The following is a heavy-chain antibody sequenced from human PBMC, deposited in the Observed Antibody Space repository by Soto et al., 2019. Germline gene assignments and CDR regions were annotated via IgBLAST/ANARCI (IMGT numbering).Heavy chain of an antibody. CDR2: ISSTTNYI. CDR3: ARESEDTTSNFEY. J-gene: IGHJ4*02. V-gene: IGHV3-21*06. CDR1: VFTFTRYS. Sequence: VGSLRLSCASSVFTFTRYSMNCVRHSPGKGLEWVSSISSTTNYIYYGDSMKGRFTISRDNAKNSLYLEMNSLRAEDTAVYYCARESEDTTSNFEYWGQGTLGTVSS.